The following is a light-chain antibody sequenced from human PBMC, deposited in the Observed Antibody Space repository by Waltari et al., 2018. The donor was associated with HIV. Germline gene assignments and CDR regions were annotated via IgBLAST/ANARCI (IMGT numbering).Light chain of an antibody. J-gene: IGKJ1*01. V-gene: IGKV3-20*01. CDR2: GAS. Sequence: EIVLTQSPGTLSLSPGDRATLSCRASQSVSSSYLAWYQQKPGQAPRLLIYGASSRATGIPDRFSGSGSGTDFTLTISRLEPEDFAVYYWQQYGSSPRTFGQGTKVEIK. CDR1: QSVSSSY. CDR3: QQYGSSPRT.